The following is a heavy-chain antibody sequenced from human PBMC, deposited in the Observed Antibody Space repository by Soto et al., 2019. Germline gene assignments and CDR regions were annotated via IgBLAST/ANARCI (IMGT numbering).Heavy chain of an antibody. CDR1: CSTFTSYG. D-gene: IGHD3-3*01. J-gene: IGHJ4*02. CDR3: ARASFLEWYLFDY. V-gene: IGHV1-18*01. Sequence: ASVTVSCQASCSTFTSYGIIWVRQAPGQGLEWMGWISAYNGNTNYAQKLQGRVTMTTDTSTSTAYMELRSLRSDDTAVYYCARASFLEWYLFDYWGQGTLVTVSS. CDR2: ISAYNGNT.